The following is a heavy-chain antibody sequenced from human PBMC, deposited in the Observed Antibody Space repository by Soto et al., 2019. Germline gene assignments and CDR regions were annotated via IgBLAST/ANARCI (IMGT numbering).Heavy chain of an antibody. CDR2: INPSGGST. Sequence: ASVQVSCKASGYTFTSYYMHWVRQAPGQGLEWMGIINPSGGSTSYAQKFQGRVTMTRDTSTSTVYMELSSLRSEDTAVYYCARVREMATSAFDIWGQGTMVTVSS. J-gene: IGHJ3*02. V-gene: IGHV1-46*01. CDR3: ARVREMATSAFDI. CDR1: GYTFTSYY. D-gene: IGHD5-12*01.